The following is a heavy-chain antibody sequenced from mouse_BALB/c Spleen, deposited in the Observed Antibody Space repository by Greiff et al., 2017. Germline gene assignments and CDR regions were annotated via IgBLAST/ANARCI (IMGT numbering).Heavy chain of an antibody. CDR1: GYSITSDYA. CDR3: AKTGRGAMDY. CDR2: ISYSGST. V-gene: IGHV3-2*02. D-gene: IGHD1-1*01. Sequence: EVQGVESGPGLVKPSQSLSLTCTVTGYSITSDYAWNWIRQFPGNKLEWMGYISYSGSTSYNPSLKSRISITRDTSKNQFFLQLNSVTTEDTATYYCAKTGRGAMDYWGQGTSVTVSS. J-gene: IGHJ4*01.